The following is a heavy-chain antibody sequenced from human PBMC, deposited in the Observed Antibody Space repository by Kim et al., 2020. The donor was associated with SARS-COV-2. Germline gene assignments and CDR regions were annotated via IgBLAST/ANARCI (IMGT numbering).Heavy chain of an antibody. CDR1: GDTFSNYA. CDR2: IIPIFEMT. J-gene: IGHJ5*02. D-gene: IGHD1-7*01. Sequence: SVKVSCKASGDTFSNYAISWVRQAPAQGLEWMGKIIPIFEMTNYAQKFQGRFSIIADKSTSTVYMELGSLTSEDTAVYYCAREKTGTLNWFAPWGQGTLITVSS. CDR3: AREKTGTLNWFAP. V-gene: IGHV1-69*04.